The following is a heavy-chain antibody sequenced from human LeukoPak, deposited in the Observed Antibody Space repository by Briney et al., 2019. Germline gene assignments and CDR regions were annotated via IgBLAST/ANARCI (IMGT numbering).Heavy chain of an antibody. CDR2: INHSGST. CDR3: ARRVSMVRGVIRDYYYYGMDV. CDR1: GGSFSGYY. Sequence: PSETLSLTCAVYGGSFSGYYWSWIRQPPGKGLEWTGEINHSGSTNYNPSLKSRVTISVDTSKNQFSLKLSSVTAADTAVYYCARRVSMVRGVIRDYYYYGMDVWGQGTTVTVSS. J-gene: IGHJ6*02. D-gene: IGHD3-10*01. V-gene: IGHV4-34*01.